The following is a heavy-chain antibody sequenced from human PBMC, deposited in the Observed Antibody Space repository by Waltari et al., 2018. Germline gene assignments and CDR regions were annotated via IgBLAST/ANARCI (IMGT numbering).Heavy chain of an antibody. D-gene: IGHD2-15*01. V-gene: IGHV3-11*06. CDR2: ISHGNTFV. Sequence: QVQLVESGGGLVKPGGSLRLSCAASGFTFSDHYMTWIRQAPGKGLEWVSYISHGNTFVNYADSVKGRFTISRDDAKKSLYLQMNSLRAEDTALYYCARAGGRRICRGGRCYSPDSWGQGTQVTVSS. CDR3: ARAGGRRICRGGRCYSPDS. CDR1: GFTFSDHY. J-gene: IGHJ4*02.